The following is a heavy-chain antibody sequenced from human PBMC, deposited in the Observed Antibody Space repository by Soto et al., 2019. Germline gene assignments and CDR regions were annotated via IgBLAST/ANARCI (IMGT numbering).Heavy chain of an antibody. Sequence: EVQLLESGGGLGQPGESLTLSCEASGFSFSGYAMTWVRQAPGKGLEWVSAISGSGGLRYYADSVKGRFTVSRDNSKNMLYMQMSILRAEDTAVYYCANPYGGSVGDWFDPCGHLTLVTVAS. CDR1: GFSFSGYA. V-gene: IGHV3-23*01. D-gene: IGHD4-17*01. J-gene: IGHJ5*02. CDR3: ANPYGGSVGDWFDP. CDR2: ISGSGGLR.